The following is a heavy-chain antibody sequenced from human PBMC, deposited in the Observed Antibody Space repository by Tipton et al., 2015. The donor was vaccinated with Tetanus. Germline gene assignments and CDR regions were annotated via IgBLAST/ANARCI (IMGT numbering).Heavy chain of an antibody. CDR2: IYYTGNT. D-gene: IGHD3-22*01. V-gene: IGHV4-39*01. CDR1: GGSISSSGFY. CDR3: VRLWGYYYDSSGYPDS. J-gene: IGHJ5*01. Sequence: SLTCTVSGGSISSSGFYWGWIRQPPGKELEWIGDIYYTGNTNYKPSLRGRVSMSVDTSKYQHSLRLTSVTAADTAVYYCVRLWGYYYDSSGYPDSWGHGTLVTVSS.